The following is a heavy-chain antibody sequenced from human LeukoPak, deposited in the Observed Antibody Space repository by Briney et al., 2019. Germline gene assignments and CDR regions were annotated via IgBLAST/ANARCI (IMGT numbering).Heavy chain of an antibody. CDR2: IYGTRST. D-gene: IGHD3-16*01. Sequence: SETLSLTCAVSGYSLGKTYYWGWIRQTPGKGLEWIGRIYGTRSTSYNPSLMNRVTMSVDTSKNHFSLQLTSVTAADTAVYFCARYDSRGSASTRFDYWGQGILVTISS. J-gene: IGHJ4*02. CDR1: GYSLGKTYY. CDR3: ARYDSRGSASTRFDY. V-gene: IGHV4-38-2*01.